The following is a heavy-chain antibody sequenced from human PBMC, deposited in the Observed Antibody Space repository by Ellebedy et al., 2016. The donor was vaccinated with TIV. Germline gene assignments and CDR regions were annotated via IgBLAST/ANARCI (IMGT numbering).Heavy chain of an antibody. D-gene: IGHD6-13*01. CDR2: IYSGGST. CDR3: ARETGNTWYNNYYYYMDV. CDR1: GFTVSSNY. V-gene: IGHV3-53*01. J-gene: IGHJ6*03. Sequence: GESLKISXAASGFTVSSNYMSWVRQAPGKGLEWVSVIYSGGSTYYADSVKGRFTISRDNAKNSLFLQMNSLRDEDTAVYYCARETGNTWYNNYYYYMDVWGKGTTVTVSS.